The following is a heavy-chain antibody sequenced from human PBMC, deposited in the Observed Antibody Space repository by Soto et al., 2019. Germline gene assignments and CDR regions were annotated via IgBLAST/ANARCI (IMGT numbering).Heavy chain of an antibody. V-gene: IGHV3-23*01. J-gene: IGHJ4*02. Sequence: EVQLLESGGGLVQPGGSLRLSCVASGFTFDTYAISWVRQAPGKGLEWVSTVSGSGLYTYYTDSVKGRFTISRDNPRNTLYLQMNSLRLEDTVVYFCAKDLIAATGTPSYYFDSWGQGTLVTVSS. CDR3: AKDLIAATGTPSYYFDS. CDR1: GFTFDTYA. CDR2: VSGSGLYT. D-gene: IGHD6-13*01.